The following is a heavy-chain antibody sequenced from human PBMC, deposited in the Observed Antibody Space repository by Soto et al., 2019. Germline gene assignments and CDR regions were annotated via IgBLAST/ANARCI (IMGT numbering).Heavy chain of an antibody. CDR1: GGSISSTNW. Sequence: QVQLQESGPGLVKPSGTLSLTCAVSGGSISSTNWWNWVRQPPGKGLEWIGEIDHSGSTNYNPSLKSRVTMSVDKPKNRFSLKLSSVTAADTAVYYCVRDSGNGWKDYWGQGTLVTVSS. CDR3: VRDSGNGWKDY. CDR2: IDHSGST. V-gene: IGHV4-4*02. J-gene: IGHJ4*02. D-gene: IGHD6-19*01.